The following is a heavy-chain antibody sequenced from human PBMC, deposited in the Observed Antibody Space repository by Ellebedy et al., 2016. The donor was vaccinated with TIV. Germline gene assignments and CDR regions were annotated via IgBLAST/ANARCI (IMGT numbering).Heavy chain of an antibody. CDR1: GFTFSSYA. J-gene: IGHJ4*02. D-gene: IGHD5-18*01. V-gene: IGHV3-23*01. CDR2: VSSSGGMT. CDR3: AKEDSRHSYGTH. Sequence: GGSLRLXXEASGFTFSSYAMSWVRQAPGKGLEWVSAVSSSGGMTYYAGSVKGRFTISRDNSRNTVYLLMNSLRTEDTAVYHCAKEDSRHSYGTHWGQGTVVSVSS.